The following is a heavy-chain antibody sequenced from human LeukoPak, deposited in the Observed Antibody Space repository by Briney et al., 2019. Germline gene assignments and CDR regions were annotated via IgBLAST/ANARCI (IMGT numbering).Heavy chain of an antibody. J-gene: IGHJ5*02. CDR3: AAYYYDSSGYQGAHNWFDP. CDR1: GGTFSSYA. V-gene: IGHV1-69*05. D-gene: IGHD3-22*01. CDR2: IIPIFGTA. Sequence: ASVKVSCKASGGTFSSYAISWVRQAPGQGLEWMGGIIPIFGTANYAQKFQGRVTITTDESTGTAYMELSSLRSEDTAVYYCAAYYYDSSGYQGAHNWFDPWGQGTLVTVSS.